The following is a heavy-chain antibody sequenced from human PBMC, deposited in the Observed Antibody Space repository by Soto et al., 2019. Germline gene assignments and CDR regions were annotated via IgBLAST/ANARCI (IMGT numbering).Heavy chain of an antibody. V-gene: IGHV3-21*01. CDR1: GFAFNNYG. CDR2: ISKSDYT. CDR3: AREDSIIIPAGSDF. Sequence: PGGSLRLSCTVSGFAFNNYGINWVRQAPGKGLEWVSSISKSDYTYYSDSVTGRFTISRDNAKNSVSLQMNTLRVEDTAVYYCAREDSIIIPAGSDFWGQGTLVTVSS. D-gene: IGHD2-2*01. J-gene: IGHJ4*02.